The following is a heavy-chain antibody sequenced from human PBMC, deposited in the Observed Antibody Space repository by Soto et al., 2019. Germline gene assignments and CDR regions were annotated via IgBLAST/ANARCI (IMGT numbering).Heavy chain of an antibody. D-gene: IGHD6-13*01. CDR2: IYGGLTT. CDR1: GFTVSSTY. Sequence: GGSLRLSCAASGFTVSSTYMTWVRQAPGKGLEWVSVIYGGLTTSYTDSVKGRFTISRDNSKNTLFLQMNSLRAEDTAVYYCARDRIEAAGTHRFNYYYGMDVWGQGTTVTVYS. J-gene: IGHJ6*02. V-gene: IGHV3-53*01. CDR3: ARDRIEAAGTHRFNYYYGMDV.